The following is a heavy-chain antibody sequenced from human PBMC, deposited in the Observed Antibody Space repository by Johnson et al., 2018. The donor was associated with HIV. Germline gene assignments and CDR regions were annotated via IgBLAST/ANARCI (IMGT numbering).Heavy chain of an antibody. CDR3: ARDCDYYDSSGYYYANMADAFDI. CDR2: ISGSGRST. J-gene: IGHJ3*02. D-gene: IGHD3-22*01. CDR1: GFTFSSYA. V-gene: IGHV3-23*04. Sequence: VQLVESGGGLVQPGGSLRLSCAASGFTFSSYAMSWVRQAPGKGLEWVSAISGSGRSTYYADSVKGRFTISREHSKNTLYLQMNSLRAEDTALYYCARDCDYYDSSGYYYANMADAFDIWGQGTMVSVSS.